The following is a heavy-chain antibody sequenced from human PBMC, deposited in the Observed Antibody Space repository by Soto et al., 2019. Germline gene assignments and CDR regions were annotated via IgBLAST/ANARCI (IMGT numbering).Heavy chain of an antibody. J-gene: IGHJ5*02. CDR3: ASHCSIRCSDWFDP. CDR2: IYPGDSDT. Sequence: GESLKISCKGSGYSFTSYWIGWVRQMPRKGLEWMGIIYPGDSDTRYSPSFQGRVTMTTDTSTSTAYMELSSLRSEDTAVYYCASHCSIRCSDWFDPWGQGTLVTVSS. D-gene: IGHD2-2*01. V-gene: IGHV5-51*01. CDR1: GYSFTSYW.